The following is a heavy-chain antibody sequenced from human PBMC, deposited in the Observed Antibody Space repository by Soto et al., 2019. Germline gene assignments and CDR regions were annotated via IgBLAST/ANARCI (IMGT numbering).Heavy chain of an antibody. J-gene: IGHJ4*02. V-gene: IGHV4-39*07. D-gene: IGHD3-22*01. CDR3: AKGRRYYYDSSGYYFDY. Sequence: SETLSLTCSVSGGSIRSTSYYWGWIRQPPGKGLEWLATVYYSGSTYYNPSLRSRVTISVDTSKNQFSLKLSSVTAADTAVYYCAKGRRYYYDSSGYYFDYWGQGTLVTVSS. CDR2: VYYSGST. CDR1: GGSIRSTSYY.